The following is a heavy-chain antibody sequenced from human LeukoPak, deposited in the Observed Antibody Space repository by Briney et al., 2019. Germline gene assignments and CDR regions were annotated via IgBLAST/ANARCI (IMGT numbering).Heavy chain of an antibody. CDR1: GGSISSYF. CDR3: AATKDPYYFDF. D-gene: IGHD2-8*01. CDR2: INYSGST. V-gene: IGHV4-59*03. J-gene: IGHJ4*02. Sequence: SETLSLTCTVSGGSISSYFWTWIRQSPGKGLEWIGYINYSGSTNYNPSLKSRVTVSKDTSENQFSLKLSSVTAADTAVYYCAATKDPYYFDFWGQGTLIAVSS.